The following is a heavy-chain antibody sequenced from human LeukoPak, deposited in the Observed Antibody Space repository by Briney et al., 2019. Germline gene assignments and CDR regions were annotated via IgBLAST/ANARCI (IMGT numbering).Heavy chain of an antibody. J-gene: IGHJ4*02. CDR1: GYTFTGYY. CDR2: INPNSGGT. D-gene: IGHD6-19*01. Sequence: GASVKVSCKASGYTFTGYYMHWVRQAPGQGLEWMGWINPNSGGTNYAQKFQGRVTMTRDTSISTAYLELSRLRSDDTAVYYCARVPLIAVAGNFDYWGQGTLVTVSS. CDR3: ARVPLIAVAGNFDY. V-gene: IGHV1-2*02.